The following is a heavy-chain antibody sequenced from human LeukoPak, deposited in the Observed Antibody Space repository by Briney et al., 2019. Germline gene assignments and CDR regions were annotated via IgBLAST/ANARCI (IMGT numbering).Heavy chain of an antibody. CDR2: INHSGST. D-gene: IGHD2-15*01. Sequence: KPSETLSLTCAVYGGSFSGYYWSWIRQPPGKGLEWIGEINHSGSTNYNPSLKSRVTISVDTSKNQFSLKLSSVTAADTAVYYCARVVVWAPFDYWGQGTLVTVSS. CDR3: ARVVVWAPFDY. CDR1: GGSFSGYY. J-gene: IGHJ4*02. V-gene: IGHV4-34*01.